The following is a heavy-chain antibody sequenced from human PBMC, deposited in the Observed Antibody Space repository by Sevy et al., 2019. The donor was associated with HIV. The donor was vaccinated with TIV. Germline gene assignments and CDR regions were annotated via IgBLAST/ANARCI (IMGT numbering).Heavy chain of an antibody. CDR2: ISSSSSYI. J-gene: IGHJ2*01. CDR1: GFTFSSYS. D-gene: IGHD5-12*01. V-gene: IGHV3-21*01. Sequence: GGSLRLSCAASGFTFSSYSMNWVRQAPGKGLEWVSSISSSSSYIYYADSVKGRFTISRDNPKNSLYLQMNSLRAEDTAVYYCARAADSTIPWYFDLWGRGTLVTVSS. CDR3: ARAADSTIPWYFDL.